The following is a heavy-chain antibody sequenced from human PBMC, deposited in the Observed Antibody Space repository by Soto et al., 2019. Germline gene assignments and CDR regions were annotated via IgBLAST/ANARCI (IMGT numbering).Heavy chain of an antibody. J-gene: IGHJ6*03. V-gene: IGHV3-23*01. D-gene: IGHD2-15*01. CDR2: ISGSGGST. CDR1: GFTFSSYA. CDR3: AKNPLGYCSGGSCQDPPYYYYYMDV. Sequence: GGSLRLSCAASGFTFSSYAMSWVRQAPGKGLEWVSAISGSGGSTYYADSVKGRFTISRDNSKNTLYLQMNSLRAEDTAVYYCAKNPLGYCSGGSCQDPPYYYYYMDVWGKGTTVTVSS.